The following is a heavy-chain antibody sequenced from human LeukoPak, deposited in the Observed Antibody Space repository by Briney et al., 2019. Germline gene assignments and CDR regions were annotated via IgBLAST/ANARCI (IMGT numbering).Heavy chain of an antibody. CDR3: ATDRGIVVVPAAILEY. CDR2: ISYDGSNK. J-gene: IGHJ4*02. CDR1: GFTFSSYG. D-gene: IGHD2-2*01. Sequence: PGGSLRLSCAASGFTFSSYGMHWVRQAPGKGLEWVAVISYDGSNKYYADSVKGRFTISRDNSKNTLYLQMNSLRAEDTAVYYCATDRGIVVVPAAILEYWGQGTMVTVSP. V-gene: IGHV3-30*03.